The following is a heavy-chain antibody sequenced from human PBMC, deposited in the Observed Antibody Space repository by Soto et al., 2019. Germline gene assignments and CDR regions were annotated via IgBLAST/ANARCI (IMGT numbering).Heavy chain of an antibody. V-gene: IGHV3-15*01. D-gene: IGHD2-15*01. CDR1: GFTFSNAW. CDR2: IKSKTDGGTT. CDR3: TTPIVVVVAATETYFQH. J-gene: IGHJ1*01. Sequence: EVQLVESGGGLVKPGGSLRLSCAASGFTFSNAWMSWVRQAPGKGLEWVGRIKSKTDGGTTDYAAPVKGRFTISRDDSKNTLYLQMNSLKTEDTAVHYCTTPIVVVVAATETYFQHWGQGTLVTVSS.